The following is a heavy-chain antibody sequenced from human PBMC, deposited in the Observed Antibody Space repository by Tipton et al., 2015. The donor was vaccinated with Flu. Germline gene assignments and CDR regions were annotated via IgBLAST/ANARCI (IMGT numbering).Heavy chain of an antibody. D-gene: IGHD3-3*01. V-gene: IGHV3-15*01. CDR2: IKSKADGGTT. Sequence: SLRLSCAGSGFTFSNAWLTWVRQPPGKGLEWVGRIKSKADGGTTDYPAPVKGRFTIARDDSKNTLYLQMNSLKTEVTAVYYCTTVRGYYGNFDHWGQGTLVTDSS. CDR1: GFTFSNAW. J-gene: IGHJ4*02. CDR3: TTVRGYYGNFDH.